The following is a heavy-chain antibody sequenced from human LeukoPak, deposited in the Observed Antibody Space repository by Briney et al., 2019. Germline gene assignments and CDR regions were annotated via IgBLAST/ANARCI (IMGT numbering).Heavy chain of an antibody. CDR3: AKDSSFVGDIVATTPLDY. J-gene: IGHJ4*02. CDR1: GFTFRSYG. CDR2: ISYDGSNK. V-gene: IGHV3-30*18. Sequence: GGSLSLSCAASGFTFRSYGMHGVRHARGRGLEWVAVISYDGSNKYYADSVKGRFTISRDNSKNTLYLQMNSLRAEDTAVYYCAKDSSFVGDIVATTPLDYWGQGTLVTVSS. D-gene: IGHD5-12*01.